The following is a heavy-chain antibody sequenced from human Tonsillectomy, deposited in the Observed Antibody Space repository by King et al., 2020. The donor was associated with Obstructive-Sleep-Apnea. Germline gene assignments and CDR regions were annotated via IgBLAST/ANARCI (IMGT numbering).Heavy chain of an antibody. V-gene: IGHV1-69*01. CDR3: ARDRSGYYYDTPALFYFDY. D-gene: IGHD3-22*01. J-gene: IGHJ4*02. CDR2: IIPIFGTA. Sequence: QLVQSGAEVKKPGSSVKVSCKASGGTFSSYAISWVRQAPGQGLEWMGGIIPIFGTANYAQKFQGRVTITADESTSTAYMELSSLRSEDTAVYYCARDRSGYYYDTPALFYFDYWGQGTLVTVSS. CDR1: GGTFSSYA.